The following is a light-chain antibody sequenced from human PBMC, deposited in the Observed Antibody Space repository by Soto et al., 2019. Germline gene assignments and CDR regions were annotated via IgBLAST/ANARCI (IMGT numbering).Light chain of an antibody. CDR1: QSVSSTF. CDR2: GAS. V-gene: IGKV3-20*01. CDR3: QRYGTSLKWT. J-gene: IGKJ1*01. Sequence: EVVLTQSPGTLSLFPGERATLSCRANQSVSSTFLAWYQQKPGQAPRLLIYGASRRATGIPDRFSGSGSGTDFTLTISRLEPEDFAVYYCQRYGTSLKWTFGQGTTVGVK.